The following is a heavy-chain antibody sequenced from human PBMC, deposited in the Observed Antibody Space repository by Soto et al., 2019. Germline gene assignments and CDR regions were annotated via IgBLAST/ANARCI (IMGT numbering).Heavy chain of an antibody. CDR3: AKDFIGSIPDAFDI. D-gene: IGHD1-26*01. CDR1: GFTFSSYA. Sequence: EVQLLESGGGLVQPGGSLRLSCAVSGFTFSSYAMTWVRQAPGKGLECVSAVSASGDSSYYADSVRGRFTISRDNSKSTLYLQMNTLRADDTAVYYCAKDFIGSIPDAFDIWGQGTMVTVSS. V-gene: IGHV3-23*01. CDR2: VSASGDSS. J-gene: IGHJ3*02.